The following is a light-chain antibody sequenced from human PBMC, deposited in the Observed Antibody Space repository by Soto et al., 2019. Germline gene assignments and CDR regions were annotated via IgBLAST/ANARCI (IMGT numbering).Light chain of an antibody. V-gene: IGKV3-20*01. CDR2: GAS. J-gene: IGKJ1*01. Sequence: ENLFSQSPRPPSFSPGEKKTHSFRAIQGVSSSFLAWYQQKPGQAPRLLIYGASSRATGIPDRFSGSGSGTDFTLTISRLEPEDFAVYYCQQYGSSPATFGQWTKV. CDR1: QGVSSSF. CDR3: QQYGSSPAT.